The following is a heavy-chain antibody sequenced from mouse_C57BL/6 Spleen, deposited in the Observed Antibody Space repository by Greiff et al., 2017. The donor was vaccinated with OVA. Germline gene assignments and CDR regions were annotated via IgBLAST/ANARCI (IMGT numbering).Heavy chain of an antibody. V-gene: IGHV3-6*01. J-gene: IGHJ3*01. Sequence: EVQLQESGPGLVKPSQSLSLTCSVTGYSITSGYYWNWIRQFPGNKLEWMGYISYDGSNNYNPSLKNRISITRDTSKNQIFLKLNSVTTEDTATYYCARDGYDYAFAYWGQGTLFTVSA. D-gene: IGHD2-4*01. CDR2: ISYDGSN. CDR1: GYSITSGYY. CDR3: ARDGYDYAFAY.